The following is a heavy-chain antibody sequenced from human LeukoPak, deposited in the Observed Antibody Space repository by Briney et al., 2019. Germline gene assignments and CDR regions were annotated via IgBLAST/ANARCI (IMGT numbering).Heavy chain of an antibody. Sequence: GGSLRLSCAPSGFTFSTFWMSCVRQAPGKGLEWVANIKKDGSEKNYVDSVKGRFTISRDNARNSVYLQMNSVTAEDTAVYYCARGGGTRTHWGRGVLVTVSS. CDR2: IKKDGSEK. V-gene: IGHV3-7*01. CDR3: ARGGGTRTH. J-gene: IGHJ4*02. CDR1: GFTFSTFW. D-gene: IGHD2-15*01.